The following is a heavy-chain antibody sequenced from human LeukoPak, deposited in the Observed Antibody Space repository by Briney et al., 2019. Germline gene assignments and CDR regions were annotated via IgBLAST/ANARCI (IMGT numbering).Heavy chain of an antibody. CDR3: AGDRDSDWYSPLDY. J-gene: IGHJ4*02. V-gene: IGHV3-23*01. D-gene: IGHD6-19*01. Sequence: GGSLRLSCVASGFTFTKCAMSWIRQAPGKGLEWVAIITATGDTAYYADSVKGRFTISRDNSRNTVYMQMDSLRAEDTAIYYCAGDRDSDWYSPLDYWGQGSQVTVSP. CDR2: ITATGDTA. CDR1: GFTFTKCA.